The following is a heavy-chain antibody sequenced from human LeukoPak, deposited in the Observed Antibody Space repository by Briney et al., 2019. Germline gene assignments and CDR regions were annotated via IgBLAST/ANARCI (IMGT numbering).Heavy chain of an antibody. D-gene: IGHD4-17*01. V-gene: IGHV1-18*01. CDR3: ARGGMTTASTPWWY. CDR1: GYTFTSYG. Sequence: ASVKVSCKASGYTFTSYGITWVRQAPGQGLEWMGWISAHNGNTNYAQKLQGRVTLTTDTSTSTAYMELRSLRSDDTAVYYCARGGMTTASTPWWYWGQGTLVTVSS. CDR2: ISAHNGNT. J-gene: IGHJ4*02.